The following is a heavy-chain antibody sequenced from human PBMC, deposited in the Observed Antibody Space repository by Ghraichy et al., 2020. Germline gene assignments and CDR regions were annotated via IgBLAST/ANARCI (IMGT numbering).Heavy chain of an antibody. J-gene: IGHJ4*02. CDR1: GFSFSIYW. D-gene: IGHD7-27*01. CDR2: VAQDGSQI. Sequence: LSLTCAASGFSFSIYWMAWVRQAPGKGPEWVATVAQDGSQIYYVDSVKGRFTISRDNAENSLFMHIHSLRAEDTAVYYCARENWGKWDYWGQGDLVTVSS. V-gene: IGHV3-7*03. CDR3: ARENWGKWDY.